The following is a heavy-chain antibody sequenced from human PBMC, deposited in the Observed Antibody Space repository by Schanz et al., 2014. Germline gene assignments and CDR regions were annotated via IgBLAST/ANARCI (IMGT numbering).Heavy chain of an antibody. Sequence: EVQLVESGGGLVQFGGSLRLSCVASGFTFSTYWMSWVRQAPGKGLEWVANIKQDGSEKNYVDSVKGRFTISKHNSRHTLYLQMDSLTTDDTAVYYCARTDQQMQRPDYWGQGTLVIVSS. CDR1: GFTFSTYW. J-gene: IGHJ4*02. CDR2: IKQDGSEK. CDR3: ARTDQQMQRPDY. D-gene: IGHD2-2*01. V-gene: IGHV3-7*03.